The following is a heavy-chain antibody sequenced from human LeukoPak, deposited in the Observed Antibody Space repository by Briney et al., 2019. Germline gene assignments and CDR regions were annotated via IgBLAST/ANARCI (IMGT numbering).Heavy chain of an antibody. CDR3: AKGFTMMPDY. V-gene: IGHV3-21*01. Sequence: GGSLRLSCAASGFTFSSYSMNWVRRAPGKGLEWVSSISSSSSYIYYADSVKGRFTISRDNSKNTLYLQMNSLRAEDTAVYYCAKGFTMMPDYWGQGTLVTVSS. CDR2: ISSSSSYI. J-gene: IGHJ4*02. D-gene: IGHD3-22*01. CDR1: GFTFSSYS.